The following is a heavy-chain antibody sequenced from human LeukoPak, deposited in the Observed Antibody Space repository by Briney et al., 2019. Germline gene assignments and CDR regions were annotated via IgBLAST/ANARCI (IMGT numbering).Heavy chain of an antibody. D-gene: IGHD6-19*01. CDR2: IKQDGSEK. V-gene: IGHV3-7*01. J-gene: IGHJ4*02. CDR1: GFTFSSYW. CDR3: ARGPSSGWYYPDY. Sequence: GGSLRLSCAASGFTFSSYWMSWVRQAPGKGLEWVANIKQDGSEKYYVDSVKGRFTISRDNAENSLYLQMNSLRVEDTAVYYCARGPSSGWYYPDYWGQGTLVTVSS.